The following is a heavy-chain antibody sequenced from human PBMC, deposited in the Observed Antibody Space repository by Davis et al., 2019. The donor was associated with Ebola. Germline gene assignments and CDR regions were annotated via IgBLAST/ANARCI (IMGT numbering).Heavy chain of an antibody. Sequence: GGSLRLSCAASGLTVSSNYMSWIRQAPGKGLEWVANIKQDGSEKYYVDSVKGRFTISRDNAKNSLYLQMNSLRAEDTAVYYCARGTGAKGYWGQGTLVTVSS. J-gene: IGHJ4*02. V-gene: IGHV3-7*01. CDR2: IKQDGSEK. D-gene: IGHD1-26*01. CDR1: GLTVSSNY. CDR3: ARGTGAKGY.